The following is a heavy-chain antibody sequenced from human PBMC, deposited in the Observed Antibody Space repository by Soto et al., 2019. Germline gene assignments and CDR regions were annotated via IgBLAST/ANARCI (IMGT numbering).Heavy chain of an antibody. V-gene: IGHV4-61*01. CDR1: GFSVSSGSYC. CDR3: ARIDRLGHYYYYGMDV. Sequence: SETLSLTCTFSGFSVSSGSYCLSWIRQPPGKGLEWIGYIYYSGSTNYNPSLKSRVTISVDTSKNQFSLKLSSVTAADTAVYYCARIDRLGHYYYYGMDVWGQGTTVTVSS. D-gene: IGHD3-16*01. CDR2: IYYSGST. J-gene: IGHJ6*02.